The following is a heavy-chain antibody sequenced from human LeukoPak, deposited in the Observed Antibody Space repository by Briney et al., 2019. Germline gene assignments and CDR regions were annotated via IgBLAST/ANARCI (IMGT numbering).Heavy chain of an antibody. Sequence: GGSLRLSCAASRFTFSSYSMNWVRQAPGKGLEWVSSISSSSSYIYYADSVKGRFTISRDNAKNSLYLQMNSLRAEDTAVYYCARGVQLWPYYFDYWGQGTLVTVSS. CDR3: ARGVQLWPYYFDY. J-gene: IGHJ4*02. D-gene: IGHD5-18*01. V-gene: IGHV3-21*01. CDR2: ISSSSSYI. CDR1: RFTFSSYS.